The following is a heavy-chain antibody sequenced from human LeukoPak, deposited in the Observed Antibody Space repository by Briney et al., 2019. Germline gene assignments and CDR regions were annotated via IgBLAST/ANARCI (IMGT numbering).Heavy chain of an antibody. J-gene: IGHJ4*01. CDR1: GLPFSSYG. CDR2: IWYDGSNN. V-gene: IGHV3-33*01. Sequence: PGRSLRLSCAASGLPFSSYGMHWVRPAPAKGLAWVAVIWYDGSNNYYADSVKGRFTISRDHSKNTLYLQMNSLRAEDTPVYYCATENGMATSYGRDCRRYYFDYWGHGTLVTVSS. CDR3: ATENGMATSYGRDCRRYYFDY. D-gene: IGHD5-12*01.